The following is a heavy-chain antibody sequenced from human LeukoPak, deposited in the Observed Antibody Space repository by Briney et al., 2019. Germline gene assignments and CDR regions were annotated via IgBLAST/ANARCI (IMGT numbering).Heavy chain of an antibody. J-gene: IGHJ5*02. D-gene: IGHD1-1*01. Sequence: PGGSLRLSCAASGFTFSSYSMNWVRQAPGKGLEWVSYVSFSVNTKYYGDSVKGRFTISRDNAKNSLYLHMDSLRAEDTAVYYCARDAPTYNWNYVPSWFDPWGQGTLVTVSS. V-gene: IGHV3-48*04. CDR2: VSFSVNTK. CDR3: ARDAPTYNWNYVPSWFDP. CDR1: GFTFSSYS.